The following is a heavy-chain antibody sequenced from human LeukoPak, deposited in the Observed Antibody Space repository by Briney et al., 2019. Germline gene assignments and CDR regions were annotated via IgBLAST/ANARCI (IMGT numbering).Heavy chain of an antibody. CDR3: ARETVKSFQH. CDR1: GFPFNSYS. Sequence: PGGSLRLSCAASGFPFNSYSMNWVRQAPGKGLEWLSYITDTGSSIFYAESVKGRFTISRDNARNALYLQMNSLRAEDTAVYYCARETVKSFQHWGQGTLVTVSS. CDR2: ITDTGSSI. D-gene: IGHD4-17*01. V-gene: IGHV3-48*01. J-gene: IGHJ1*01.